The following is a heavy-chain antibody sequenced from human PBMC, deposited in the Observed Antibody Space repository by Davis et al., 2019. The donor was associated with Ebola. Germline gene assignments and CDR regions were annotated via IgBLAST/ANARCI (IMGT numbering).Heavy chain of an antibody. CDR1: GYTFTNYW. V-gene: IGHV5-51*06. J-gene: IGHJ6*03. CDR3: ARCRSLGSYYYMDV. D-gene: IGHD3-10*01. CDR2: IYAGDSDT. Sequence: KVSCKGSGYTFTNYWTGWVRQMPGKGLEWMGIIYAGDSDTRYSPSFQGQVTIAADKSINTAYLEWSSLKASDTAVYYCARCRSLGSYYYMDVWGNGTSVTVSS.